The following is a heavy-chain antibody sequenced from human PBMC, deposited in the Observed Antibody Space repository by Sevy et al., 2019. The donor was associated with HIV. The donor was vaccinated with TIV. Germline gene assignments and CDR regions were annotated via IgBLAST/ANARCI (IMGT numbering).Heavy chain of an antibody. CDR1: GFSFNSYA. D-gene: IGHD2-21*01. V-gene: IGHV3-30*03. CDR2: LSVGGGKE. J-gene: IGHJ3*02. CDR3: ASGGGSKAFDI. Sequence: GGSLRLSCAASGFSFNSYAINWVRQAPGKGLEWVAALSVGGGKEDYGDSVKGRFTVSRDNSENILYLQVNSLRPEDTAVYLFASGGGSKAFDIWGQGTMVTVSS.